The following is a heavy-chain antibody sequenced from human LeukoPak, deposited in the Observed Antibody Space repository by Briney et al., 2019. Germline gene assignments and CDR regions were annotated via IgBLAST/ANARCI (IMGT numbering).Heavy chain of an antibody. CDR3: ARSDSSSWYHWYFDL. CDR1: GYTFTSYG. V-gene: IGHV1-18*01. CDR2: ISAYNSNT. J-gene: IGHJ2*01. D-gene: IGHD6-13*01. Sequence: ASVKVSCKASGYTFTSYGISWVRQAPGQGLEWMGWISAYNSNTNYAQKLQGRVTMTTDTSTSTAYMELRSLRSDDTAVYYCARSDSSSWYHWYFDLWGRGTLVTVSS.